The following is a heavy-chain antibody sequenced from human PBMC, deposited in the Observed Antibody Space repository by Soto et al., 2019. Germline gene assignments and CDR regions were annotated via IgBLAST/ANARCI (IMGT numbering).Heavy chain of an antibody. Sequence: GGSLRLSCAASGFTVSSNYMSWVRQAPGKGLEWVSVIYSGGSTYYADSVKGRFTISRDNSKNTLYLQMNSLRAEDTAVYYCARERAPILEWSTMAFDIWGQGTTVTVSS. J-gene: IGHJ3*02. CDR2: IYSGGST. V-gene: IGHV3-53*01. CDR1: GFTVSSNY. D-gene: IGHD3-3*01. CDR3: ARERAPILEWSTMAFDI.